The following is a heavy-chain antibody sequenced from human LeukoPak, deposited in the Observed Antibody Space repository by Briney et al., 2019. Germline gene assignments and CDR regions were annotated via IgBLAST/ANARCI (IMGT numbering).Heavy chain of an antibody. Sequence: PWETLSLTCTGSGGSISSNYWSWFRQPPGKGLEWIGYIFYSGSTNYNPSLESRVTISVDTSKNEFSLRLNSVTTADTAVYYCASGVGTAKNWGQGTLVTVSS. CDR2: IFYSGST. CDR1: GGSISSNY. V-gene: IGHV4-59*01. CDR3: ASGVGTAKN. J-gene: IGHJ4*02. D-gene: IGHD2-15*01.